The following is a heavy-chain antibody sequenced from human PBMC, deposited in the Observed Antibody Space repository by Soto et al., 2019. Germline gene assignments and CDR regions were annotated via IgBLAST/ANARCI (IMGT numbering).Heavy chain of an antibody. V-gene: IGHV3-9*01. D-gene: IGHD3-10*01. CDR2: ISWDSGSI. Sequence: EVQLVESGGGLVQPGRSLRLSCAASGFTFDDYAMHWVRQAPGKGLEWVAGISWDSGSIGYADSVKGRFTISRDNAKNSLYLQTDSLRAEYTALYYYSKSHYYMVEECWFDAWGQGTLVTVSS. J-gene: IGHJ5*02. CDR1: GFTFDDYA. CDR3: SKSHYYMVEECWFDA.